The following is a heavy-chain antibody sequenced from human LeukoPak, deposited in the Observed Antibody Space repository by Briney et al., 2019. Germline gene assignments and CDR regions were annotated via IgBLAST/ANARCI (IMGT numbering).Heavy chain of an antibody. CDR3: ARDETGSQKTNAFDI. CDR2: INHSENT. Sequence: PSETLSLTCTVYGGSFSGYFWSWIRQPPGKGLEWIGEINHSENTNYNPSLKSRVTISIDTSKNQFSLTLRSVTDADTAVYYCARDETGSQKTNAFDIWGQGTMVTVSS. D-gene: IGHD1-26*01. J-gene: IGHJ3*02. CDR1: GGSFSGYF. V-gene: IGHV4-34*01.